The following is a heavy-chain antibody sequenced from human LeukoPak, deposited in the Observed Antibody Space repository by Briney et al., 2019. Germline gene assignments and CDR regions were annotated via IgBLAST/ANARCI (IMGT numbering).Heavy chain of an antibody. J-gene: IGHJ3*02. CDR1: GGSISSYY. CDR3: ARDCGGDCYHPRPNDAFDI. CDR2: IYTSGST. V-gene: IGHV4-4*07. Sequence: PSETLSLTCTVSGGSISSYYWSWIRQPAGQGLEWIGRIYTSGSTNYNPSLKSRVTMSVDTSKNQFSLKLSSVTAADTAVYYCARDCGGDCYHPRPNDAFDIWGQGTMVTVSS. D-gene: IGHD2-21*02.